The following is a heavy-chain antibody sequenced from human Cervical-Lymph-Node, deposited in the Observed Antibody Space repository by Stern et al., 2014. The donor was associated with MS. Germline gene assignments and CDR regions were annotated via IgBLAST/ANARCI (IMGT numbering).Heavy chain of an antibody. Sequence: EHLVESRGGVVQPGGSLRLSCAASGFTFSNYAMHWVRQAPVTVLEWVAGVSKDGDKQFYADSLKGRFTISRDNSRDTLYVQVNSLRYEDAAVYYCARDGRGATEYPYFDLLGQGTLVTVSS. CDR1: GFTFSNYA. CDR2: VSKDGDKQ. CDR3: ARDGRGATEYPYFDL. V-gene: IGHV3-30-3*01. J-gene: IGHJ4*02. D-gene: IGHD3-10*01.